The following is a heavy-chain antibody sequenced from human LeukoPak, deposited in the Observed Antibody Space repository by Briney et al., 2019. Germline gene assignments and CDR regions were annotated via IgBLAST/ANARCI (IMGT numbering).Heavy chain of an antibody. D-gene: IGHD1-26*01. CDR2: ISSCSSYI. CDR3: ARGRFSGSSDFDY. Sequence: GGSLRLSCAASGFTFSSYSMNWVRQAPGKGLEWVSSISSCSSYIYYADSVKGRFTISRDNAKNSLYLQMNSLRAEDTAVYYCARGRFSGSSDFDYWGQGTLVTVSS. J-gene: IGHJ4*02. CDR1: GFTFSSYS. V-gene: IGHV3-21*01.